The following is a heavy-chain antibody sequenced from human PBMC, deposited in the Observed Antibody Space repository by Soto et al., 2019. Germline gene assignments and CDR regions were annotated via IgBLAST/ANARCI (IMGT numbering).Heavy chain of an antibody. CDR2: ISSSSSYI. Sequence: PGGSLRLSCAASGFTFSSYSMNWVRQAPGKGLEWVSSISSSSSYIYYADSVRGRFTISRDNAKNSLYLQMNSLRAEDTAVYYCARDRPIAVAANENYYYYGMDVWGKGTTVTVSS. D-gene: IGHD6-19*01. CDR3: ARDRPIAVAANENYYYYGMDV. V-gene: IGHV3-21*01. CDR1: GFTFSSYS. J-gene: IGHJ6*04.